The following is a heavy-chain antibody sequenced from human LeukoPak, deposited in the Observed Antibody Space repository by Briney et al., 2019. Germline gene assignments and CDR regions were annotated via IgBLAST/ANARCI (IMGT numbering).Heavy chain of an antibody. CDR3: ASHPGFRFDP. CDR2: INHSGST. V-gene: IGHV4-34*01. Sequence: KPSETLSLTCAVYGVSFSGYYWSWLRQPPGKGLDGIGEINHSGSTNYNPSLKSRVTISVETSKNQFSLKLSSVTAADTAVYYWASHPGFRFDPWGQGTLVTVSS. CDR1: GVSFSGYY. J-gene: IGHJ5*02.